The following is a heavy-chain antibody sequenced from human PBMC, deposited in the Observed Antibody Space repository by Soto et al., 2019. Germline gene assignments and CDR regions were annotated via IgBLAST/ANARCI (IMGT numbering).Heavy chain of an antibody. V-gene: IGHV4-59*07. CDR1: GGSISSYY. CDR2: IYYSGST. D-gene: IGHD3-3*01. J-gene: IGHJ4*02. CDR3: ARAVVKRAHYDFWSGYTFDY. Sequence: SDTLSLTCTVSGGSISSYYWSWIRQPPGKGLEWIGYIYYSGSTNYNPSLRSRVTISVDKSKNQFSLKLSSVTAADTAVYYCARAVVKRAHYDFWSGYTFDYWGQGTLVTVSS.